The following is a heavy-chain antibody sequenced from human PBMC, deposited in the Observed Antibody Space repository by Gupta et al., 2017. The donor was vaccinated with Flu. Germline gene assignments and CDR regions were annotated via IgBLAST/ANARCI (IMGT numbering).Heavy chain of an antibody. CDR3: ARDPGGAVAGTTFDY. CDR2: ISSSGSTI. Sequence: EVQLVESGGGLVQPGGSLRLSCAASGFTFSSYEMNWVRQAPGKGLEWVSYISSSGSTIYYADSVKGRFTISRDNAKNSLYLQMNSLRAEDTAVYYCARDPGGAVAGTTFDYWGQGTLVTVSS. V-gene: IGHV3-48*03. D-gene: IGHD6-19*01. J-gene: IGHJ4*02. CDR1: GFTFSSYE.